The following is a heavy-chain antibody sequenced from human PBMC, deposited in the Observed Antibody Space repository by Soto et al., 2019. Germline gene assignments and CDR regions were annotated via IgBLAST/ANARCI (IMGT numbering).Heavy chain of an antibody. CDR2: IIPIFGTA. D-gene: IGHD3-10*01. CDR3: ASRVMVRGGRGFDY. J-gene: IGHJ4*02. V-gene: IGHV1-69*01. Sequence: QVQLVQSGAEVKKPGSSVKVSCKASGGTFSSYAISWVRQAPGQGLEWMGGIIPIFGTANYAQKFQGRVTIPADEATDKATRGLGSRRSEDTAVYYCASRVMVRGGRGFDYWGQGTLDTVSS. CDR1: GGTFSSYA.